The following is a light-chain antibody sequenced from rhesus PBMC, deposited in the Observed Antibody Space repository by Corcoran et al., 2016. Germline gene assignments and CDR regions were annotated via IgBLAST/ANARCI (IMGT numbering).Light chain of an antibody. CDR2: FTS. J-gene: IGKJ2*01. Sequence: DIQMTQSPSSLSSSVGDRVTITCRASQDISNYLNWYQQKPGQAPKLLIYFTSRLESGVPSRFTGSGSGTEFTITISGLQPEDFATYYCQQYNTIPMYTFGQGTKVEIK. V-gene: IGKV1-32*01. CDR3: QQYNTIPMYT. CDR1: QDISNY.